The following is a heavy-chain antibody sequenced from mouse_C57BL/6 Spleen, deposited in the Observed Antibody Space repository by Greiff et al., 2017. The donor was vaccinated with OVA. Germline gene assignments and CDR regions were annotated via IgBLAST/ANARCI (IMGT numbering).Heavy chain of an antibody. D-gene: IGHD1-1*01. CDR3: ARGEYYGSSFAY. J-gene: IGHJ3*01. Sequence: EVQLQQSGPELVKPGASVKISCKASGYTFTDYYMNWVKQSHGKSLEWIGDINPNNGGTSYNQKFKGKATLTVDKSSSTAYMELRSLTSEDSAVYYCARGEYYGSSFAYWGQGTLVTVSA. CDR1: GYTFTDYY. V-gene: IGHV1-26*01. CDR2: INPNNGGT.